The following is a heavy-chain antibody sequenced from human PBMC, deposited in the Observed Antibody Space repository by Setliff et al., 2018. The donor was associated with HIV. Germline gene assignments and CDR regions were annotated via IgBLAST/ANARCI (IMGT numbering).Heavy chain of an antibody. D-gene: IGHD7-27*01. J-gene: IGHJ4*02. V-gene: IGHV3-21*01. CDR2: ITSGSTYV. Sequence: PGGSLRLSCAASGFTLTDYTMNWVRQAPGKGLEWVSSITSGSTYVNYADSVKGRFSISRDNSKNSLYLQMISLRAEDTALYYCARQGNWEFDYWGQGTLVTVSS. CDR1: GFTLTDYT. CDR3: ARQGNWEFDY.